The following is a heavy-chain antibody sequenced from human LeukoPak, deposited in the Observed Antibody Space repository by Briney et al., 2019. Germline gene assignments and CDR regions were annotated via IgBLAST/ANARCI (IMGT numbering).Heavy chain of an antibody. CDR1: GGSFSGYY. Sequence: SETLSLTCAVYGGSFSGYYWSWIRQPPGKGLEWIGEINHSGSTNYNPSLKSRVTISVDTSKNQFSLKLSSVTAADTAVYYCASFCRNLASRNWFDPRGQGTLVTVSS. J-gene: IGHJ5*02. D-gene: IGHD1-14*01. V-gene: IGHV4-34*01. CDR3: ASFCRNLASRNWFDP. CDR2: INHSGST.